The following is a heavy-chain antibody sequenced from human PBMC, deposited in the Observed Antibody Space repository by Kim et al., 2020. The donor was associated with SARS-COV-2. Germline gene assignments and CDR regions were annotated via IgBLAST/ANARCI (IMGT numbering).Heavy chain of an antibody. D-gene: IGHD6-25*01. J-gene: IGHJ4*02. V-gene: IGHV1-69*04. CDR3: ARDPGYSTGGFRGY. Sequence: AQKFQGRVTITADKSTSTAYMELSSLRSEDTAVYYCARDPGYSTGGFRGYWGQGTLVTVSS.